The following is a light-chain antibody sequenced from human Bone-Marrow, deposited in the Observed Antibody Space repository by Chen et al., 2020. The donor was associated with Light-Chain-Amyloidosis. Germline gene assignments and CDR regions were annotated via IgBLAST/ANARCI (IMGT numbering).Light chain of an antibody. CDR1: DLPTKY. Sequence: SYELTLPPAVSVSPGQTARITCSGEDLPTKYAYWYQQKPGQAPVLVIHRDTERPSGISERFSGSSSGTTATLTISGVQAEDEADYHCQSADSSGTYEVIFGGGTKLTVL. CDR2: RDT. J-gene: IGLJ2*01. CDR3: QSADSSGTYEVI. V-gene: IGLV3-25*03.